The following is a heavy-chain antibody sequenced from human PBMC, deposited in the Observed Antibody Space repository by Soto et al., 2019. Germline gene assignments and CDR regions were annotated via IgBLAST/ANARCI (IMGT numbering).Heavy chain of an antibody. D-gene: IGHD3-3*01. CDR2: IDWDDDK. Sequence: SGPTLVNPTQTLTLTCTFSGFSLSTSGMCVSWIRQPPGKALEWLALIDWDDDKYYSTSLKTRLTISKDTSKNQVVLTMTNMDPVDTATYYCARIRDGKGDFWSGQLPIRDYYHGMDVWGQGTTVTVSS. CDR3: ARIRDGKGDFWSGQLPIRDYYHGMDV. J-gene: IGHJ6*02. V-gene: IGHV2-70*01. CDR1: GFSLSTSGMC.